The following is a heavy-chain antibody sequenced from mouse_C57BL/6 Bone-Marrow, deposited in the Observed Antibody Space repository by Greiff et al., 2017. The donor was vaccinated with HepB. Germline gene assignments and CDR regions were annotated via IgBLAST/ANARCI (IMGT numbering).Heavy chain of an antibody. CDR1: GYSITSGYD. Sequence: DVQLQESGPGMVKPSQSLSLTCTVTGYSITSGYDWHWIRHFPGNNLEWMGYISYSGSTNYNPSLKSRISITHDTSKNHFFLKLNSVTTEDTATYYCARHSLYFDYWGQGTTLTVSS. CDR2: ISYSGST. J-gene: IGHJ2*01. V-gene: IGHV3-1*01. CDR3: ARHSLYFDY.